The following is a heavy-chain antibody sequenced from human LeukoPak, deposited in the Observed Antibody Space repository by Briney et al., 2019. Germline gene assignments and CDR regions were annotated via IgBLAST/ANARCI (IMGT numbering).Heavy chain of an antibody. CDR3: ARRSSSWYGRRAFDI. CDR2: ISWNSGSI. J-gene: IGHJ3*02. CDR1: GFTFDDYA. Sequence: GGSLRLSCAASGFTFDDYAMHWVRQAPGKGLEWVSGISWNSGSIGYADSVKGRFTISRDNAKNSLYLQMNSLRAEDTAVYYCARRSSSWYGRRAFDIWGQGTMVTVSS. V-gene: IGHV3-9*01. D-gene: IGHD6-13*01.